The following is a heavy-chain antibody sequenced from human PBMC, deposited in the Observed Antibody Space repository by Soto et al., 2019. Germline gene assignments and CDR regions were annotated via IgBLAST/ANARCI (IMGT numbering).Heavy chain of an antibody. V-gene: IGHV4-61*01. CDR2: IYYSGST. Sequence: SETLSLTCPVSGGSVSSASYYWSWIRQPPGKGLEWIGYIYYSGSTNYNPSLKSRVTISVDTSKNQFSLKLSSVTAADTAVYYCATSYGWAFDYWGQGTLVTAPQ. CDR3: ATSYGWAFDY. D-gene: IGHD6-19*01. CDR1: GGSVSSASYY. J-gene: IGHJ4*02.